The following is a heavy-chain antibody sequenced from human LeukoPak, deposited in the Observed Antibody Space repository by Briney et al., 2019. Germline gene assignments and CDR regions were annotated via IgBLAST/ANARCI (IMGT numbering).Heavy chain of an antibody. V-gene: IGHV1-2*02. J-gene: IGHJ5*02. Sequence: GASVKVSCKASGYTFTSYDINWVRQATGQGLEWMGWMNPNSGGTNYAQKFQGRVTMTRDTSISTAYMELSRLRSDDTAVYYCARFKRRNMVGFDPWGQGTLVTVSS. CDR2: MNPNSGGT. D-gene: IGHD4/OR15-4a*01. CDR3: ARFKRRNMVGFDP. CDR1: GYTFTSYD.